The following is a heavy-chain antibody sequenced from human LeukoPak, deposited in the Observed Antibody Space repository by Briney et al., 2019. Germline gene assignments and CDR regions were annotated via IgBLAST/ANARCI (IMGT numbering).Heavy chain of an antibody. V-gene: IGHV4-39*01. CDR3: ARGPMVRGYDY. J-gene: IGHJ4*02. Sequence: SQTLSLTCTVSGGSISSSSYYWGWIRQPPGKGLEWIGNIYYSGSTYYNPSLKSRVTISVDTSKNQFSLKLSSVTAADTAVYYCARGPMVRGYDYWGQGPLVTVSS. CDR2: IYYSGST. CDR1: GGSISSSSYY. D-gene: IGHD3-10*01.